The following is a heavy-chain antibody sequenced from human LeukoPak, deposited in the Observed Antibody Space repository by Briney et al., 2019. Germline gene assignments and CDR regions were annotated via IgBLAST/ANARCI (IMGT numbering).Heavy chain of an antibody. V-gene: IGHV4-34*01. Sequence: SETLSLTCAVYGGSFSGYYWSWIRQPPGKGLEWIGEINHSGSTNYNPSLKSRVTISVDTSKNQFSLKLSSVTAADTAVYYCARRPRRTIKSRYAFDTWGQGTMVTVSS. D-gene: IGHD1-14*01. CDR1: GGSFSGYY. CDR3: ARRPRRTIKSRYAFDT. J-gene: IGHJ3*02. CDR2: INHSGST.